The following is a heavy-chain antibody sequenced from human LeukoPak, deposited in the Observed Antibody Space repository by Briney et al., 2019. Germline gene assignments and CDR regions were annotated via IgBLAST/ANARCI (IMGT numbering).Heavy chain of an antibody. Sequence: PSETLSLTCAVYGGSFSGYYWSWIRQPPGKGLEWIGEINHSGSTNYNPSLKSRVTISVVTSKNQFSLKLSSVTAADSAVYYWARGRAFYIWGQGTMVTVSS. CDR3: ARGRAFYI. V-gene: IGHV4-34*01. CDR1: GGSFSGYY. J-gene: IGHJ3*02. CDR2: INHSGST.